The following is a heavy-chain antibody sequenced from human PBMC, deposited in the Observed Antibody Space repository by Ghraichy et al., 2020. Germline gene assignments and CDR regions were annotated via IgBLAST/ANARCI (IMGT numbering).Heavy chain of an antibody. CDR1: GFTVSSNY. V-gene: IGHV3-66*01. CDR3: ARDYSSSSISPYGMDV. J-gene: IGHJ6*02. CDR2: IYSGGST. Sequence: GESLNIYCAASGFTVSSNYMSWVRQAPGKGLEWVSVIYSGGSTYYADSVKGRFTISRDNSKNTLYLQMNSLRAEDTAVYYCARDYSSSSISPYGMDVWGQGTTVTVSS. D-gene: IGHD6-6*01.